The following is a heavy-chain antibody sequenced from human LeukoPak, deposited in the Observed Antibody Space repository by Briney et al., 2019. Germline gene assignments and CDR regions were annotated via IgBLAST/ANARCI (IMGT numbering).Heavy chain of an antibody. CDR2: ITAANGNT. Sequence: ASVKVSCKASGYNFNTYGIGWVRQAPRQGLEWMGWITAANGNTNYAQKVQGRVTMTTDTSTSTAYMELRGLRSDDTAVYFCARDLARGYSYGYNAFDIWGQGTMVTVSS. CDR1: GYNFNTYG. J-gene: IGHJ3*02. D-gene: IGHD5-18*01. V-gene: IGHV1-18*01. CDR3: ARDLARGYSYGYNAFDI.